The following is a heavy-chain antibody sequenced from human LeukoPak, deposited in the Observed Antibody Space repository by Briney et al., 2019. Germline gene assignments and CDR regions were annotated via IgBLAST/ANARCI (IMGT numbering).Heavy chain of an antibody. D-gene: IGHD2-15*01. V-gene: IGHV3-74*01. CDR3: AGTGCSGGSCYSDYMDV. CDR2: IYSDGSTT. Sequence: GGSLRLSCAASGFTFSTYGMHWVRQAPGKGLVWVSRIYSDGSTTDYADSVKGRFTISSDNAKNTVYLQMNSLRAEDTAVYYCAGTGCSGGSCYSDYMDVWGKGTTVTVSS. CDR1: GFTFSTYG. J-gene: IGHJ6*03.